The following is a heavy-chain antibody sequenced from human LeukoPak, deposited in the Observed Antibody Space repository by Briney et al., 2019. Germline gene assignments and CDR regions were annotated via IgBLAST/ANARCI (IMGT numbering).Heavy chain of an antibody. V-gene: IGHV3-73*01. CDR2: IKGKPKKYTT. CDR3: SRTGPHGAMDDFDS. D-gene: IGHD1-14*01. J-gene: IGHJ4*02. Sequence: GGSLRLSCAASGFAFSVSAIHWVRQASGKGLEWVGLIKGKPKKYTTVYGESVKGRFTMSKDDSKNTAYLQMNSLKIEDTAVYYCSRTGPHGAMDDFDSWGQGTLVTVSS. CDR1: GFAFSVSA.